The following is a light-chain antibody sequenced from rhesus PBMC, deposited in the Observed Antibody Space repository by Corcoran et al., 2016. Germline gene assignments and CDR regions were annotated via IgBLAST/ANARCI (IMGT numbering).Light chain of an antibody. CDR3: LQYSSSPWT. CDR2: DAS. J-gene: IGKJ1*01. V-gene: IGKV1-22*01. Sequence: DIQMTQSPSSLSASVGDTVTITCQASQGISKYLAWYQQKPSKAPKLLIYDASTLQSGVPSRFSGSGSGTDVTLTSSSLQPEDFATYYCLQYSSSPWTFGQGTKVEIK. CDR1: QGISKY.